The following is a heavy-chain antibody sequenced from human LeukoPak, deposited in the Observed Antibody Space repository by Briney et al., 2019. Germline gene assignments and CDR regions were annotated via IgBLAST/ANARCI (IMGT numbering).Heavy chain of an antibody. V-gene: IGHV4-38-2*02. CDR3: AREFYVGYYTPLAFDI. CDR1: GYSISSAYY. Sequence: SETLSLTCTLSGYSISSAYYWGWIRQPPGKGLEWIGYIYYSGSTNYNPSLKSRVTISVDTSKNQFSLKLSSVTAADTAVYYCAREFYVGYYTPLAFDIWGRGTMVTVSS. CDR2: IYYSGST. D-gene: IGHD3-3*01. J-gene: IGHJ3*02.